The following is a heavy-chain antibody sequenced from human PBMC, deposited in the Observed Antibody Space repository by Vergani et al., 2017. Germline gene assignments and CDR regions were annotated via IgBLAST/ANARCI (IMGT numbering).Heavy chain of an antibody. CDR1: GGTFSSYA. D-gene: IGHD5-18*01. CDR3: ARGTDTAMGFTHHYYYGMDV. Sequence: QVQLVQSGAEVKKPGSSVKVSCKASGGTFSSYAISWVRQAPGQGLEWMGGIIPIFGTANYAQKFQGRVTITADKSTSTAYMELSSLSSEDTAVYYCARGTDTAMGFTHHYYYGMDVWGQGTTVTVSS. CDR2: IIPIFGTA. V-gene: IGHV1-69*06. J-gene: IGHJ6*02.